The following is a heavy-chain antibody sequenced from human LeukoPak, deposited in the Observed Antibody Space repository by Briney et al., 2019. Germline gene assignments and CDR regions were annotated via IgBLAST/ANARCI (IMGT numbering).Heavy chain of an antibody. D-gene: IGHD1-14*01. V-gene: IGHV3-64D*09. CDR1: GFAFSGLA. Sequence: GGSLRLSCSASGFAFSGLAMHCVRQAPGKGLEYVSVISYNGINTYYADSVRGRFIISRDNSKNKVYLQMSSLRADDTAVYYCVKETVRSPGGDYWGQGTLVTVSS. CDR2: ISYNGINT. CDR3: VKETVRSPGGDY. J-gene: IGHJ4*02.